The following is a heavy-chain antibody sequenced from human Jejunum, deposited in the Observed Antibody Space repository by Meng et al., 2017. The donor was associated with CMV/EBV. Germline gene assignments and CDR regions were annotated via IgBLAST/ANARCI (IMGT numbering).Heavy chain of an antibody. V-gene: IGHV3-66*01. CDR3: ARGEGVPPGE. CDR2: MHNGGDT. CDR1: RFRASERS. J-gene: IGHJ4*02. Sequence: VVGVEWGWCFARCAVSLRLSRAVSRFRASERSVTWVRQAPGKGWWPVSVMHNGGDTYYAPSVNGRFTISRDDSKNTLYLQMNNLKNEDTALYYCARGEGVPPGEWGQGTLVTVSS. D-gene: IGHD3-10*01.